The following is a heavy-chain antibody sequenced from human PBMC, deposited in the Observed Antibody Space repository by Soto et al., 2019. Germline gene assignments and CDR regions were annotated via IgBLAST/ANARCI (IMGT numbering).Heavy chain of an antibody. V-gene: IGHV3-11*05. CDR2: ISSSRSYT. J-gene: IGHJ3*02. Sequence: QVQLVESGGGLVKPGGSLRLSCAASGFTFSDYYMNWIRQAPGKGLEWVSYISSSRSYTNYADSVKGRFTISRDNAKNSLSLQMNSLRAEDTAVYYCARVAYDAFDIWGQGTMVTVSS. CDR3: ARVAYDAFDI. D-gene: IGHD3-16*01. CDR1: GFTFSDYY.